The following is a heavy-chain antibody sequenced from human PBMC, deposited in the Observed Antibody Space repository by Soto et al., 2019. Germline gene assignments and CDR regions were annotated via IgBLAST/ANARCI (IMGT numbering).Heavy chain of an antibody. J-gene: IGHJ6*02. D-gene: IGHD3-22*01. CDR2: IIPIFGTT. CDR3: ARDLKRYYDSSGYGYYYYGMDV. CDR1: GGTFSSYA. V-gene: IGHV1-69*01. Sequence: QVQLVQSGAEVKKPGSSVKVSCKASGGTFSSYAISWVRQAPGQGLEWMGGIIPIFGTTNYAQKFQGRVTITADESTTTAYMELSSLGSEDTAVYYCARDLKRYYDSSGYGYYYYGMDVWGQGTTVTVSS.